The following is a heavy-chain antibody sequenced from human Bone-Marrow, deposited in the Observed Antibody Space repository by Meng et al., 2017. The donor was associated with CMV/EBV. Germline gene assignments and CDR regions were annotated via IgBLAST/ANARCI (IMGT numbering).Heavy chain of an antibody. CDR3: ARGGSGYYGDDAFDI. J-gene: IGHJ3*02. D-gene: IGHD3-22*01. CDR2: ISAYNGNT. Sequence: ASVKVSCKASGYTFTSYDINWVRQATGQGLEWMGWISAYNGNTNYAQKLQGRVTMTTDTSTSTAYMELRSLRSDDTAVYYCARGGSGYYGDDAFDIWGQGTMVTVSS. V-gene: IGHV1-18*01. CDR1: GYTFTSYD.